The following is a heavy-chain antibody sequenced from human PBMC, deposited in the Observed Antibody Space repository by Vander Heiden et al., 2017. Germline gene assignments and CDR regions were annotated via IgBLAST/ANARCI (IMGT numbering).Heavy chain of an antibody. V-gene: IGHV1-46*01. J-gene: IGHJ4*02. Sequence: QVQLVQSGAEVKKPGASVKVSCKASGYTFTSYYMHWVRQAPGQGLEWMRIINPSGGSTSYAQKFQGRVTMTRDTSTSTVYMELSSLRSEDTAVYYCARVYRGKLVEYYFDYWGQGNLVTVSS. CDR2: INPSGGST. D-gene: IGHD2-8*02. CDR1: GYTFTSYY. CDR3: ARVYRGKLVEYYFDY.